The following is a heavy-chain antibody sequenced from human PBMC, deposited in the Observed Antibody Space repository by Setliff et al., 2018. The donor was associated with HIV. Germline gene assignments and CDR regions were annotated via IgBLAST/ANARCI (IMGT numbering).Heavy chain of an antibody. D-gene: IGHD5-12*01. V-gene: IGHV4-34*12. Sequence: SETLSLTCAVYGGSFSGYYWNWIRQHPGKGLEWIGEIIHSGGTNYNPSLKSRVTISVDTSKNQFAPKLSSVTAADTAVYYCARRSGYAEDYRGQGTLGTVS. J-gene: IGHJ4*02. CDR2: IIHSGGT. CDR3: ARRSGYAEDY. CDR1: GGSFSGYY.